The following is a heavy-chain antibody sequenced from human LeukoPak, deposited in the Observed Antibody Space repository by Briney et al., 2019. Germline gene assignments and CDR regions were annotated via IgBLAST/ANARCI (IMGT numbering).Heavy chain of an antibody. CDR3: ARAHSSSPLYYYYYYMDV. Sequence: SETLSLTCTVSGGSISSYYWSWIRQPPGKGLEWIGYIYYSGSTNYNPSLKSRVTISVDTSKNQFSLKLSSVTAADTAVYYCARAHSSSPLYYYYYYMDVWGKGTTVTVSS. J-gene: IGHJ6*03. V-gene: IGHV4-59*01. D-gene: IGHD6-6*01. CDR2: IYYSGST. CDR1: GGSISSYY.